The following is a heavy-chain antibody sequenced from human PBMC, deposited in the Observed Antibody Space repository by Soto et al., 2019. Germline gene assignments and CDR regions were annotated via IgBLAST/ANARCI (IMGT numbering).Heavy chain of an antibody. CDR3: AKTLPTSGSAPYHYTLDV. Sequence: QLGGSLRLSCVASGFTFSTNALSWVRQAPEKGLEWVSAISDTGRPTYYADSVKGRFTISRDDSARTVFLQMHSLRAEDTAIYYCAKTLPTSGSAPYHYTLDVWGQGTTVTVSS. V-gene: IGHV3-23*01. D-gene: IGHD4-4*01. CDR2: ISDTGRPT. J-gene: IGHJ6*02. CDR1: GFTFSTNA.